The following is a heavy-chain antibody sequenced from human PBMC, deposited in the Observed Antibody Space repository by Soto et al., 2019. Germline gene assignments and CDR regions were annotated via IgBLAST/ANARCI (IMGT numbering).Heavy chain of an antibody. Sequence: PGGSLRLSSTASGFTFSDYDMHSVRQGAGKDLAWVSTIGAARDPYYTGSATGRFTRSTENARNFTILQMNSVTDAATAVEYCSRTYSGRLPRRADYYYALDFWGQGTMVTVSS. J-gene: IGHJ6*02. V-gene: IGHV3-13*05. CDR3: SRTYSGRLPRRADYYYALDF. CDR1: GFTFSDYD. CDR2: IGAARDP. D-gene: IGHD2-15*01.